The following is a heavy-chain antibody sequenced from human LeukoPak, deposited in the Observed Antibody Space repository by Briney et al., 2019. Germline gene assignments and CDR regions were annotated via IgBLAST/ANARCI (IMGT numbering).Heavy chain of an antibody. CDR2: ISYDGSNK. J-gene: IGHJ3*02. Sequence: PGRSLRLPCAASGFTFSSYGMHWVRQAPGKGLEWVAVISYDGSNKYYADSVKGRFTISRDNSKNTLYLQMNSLRAEDTAVYYCAKVIRSYDAFDIWGQGTMVTVSS. CDR1: GFTFSSYG. CDR3: AKVIRSYDAFDI. V-gene: IGHV3-30*18.